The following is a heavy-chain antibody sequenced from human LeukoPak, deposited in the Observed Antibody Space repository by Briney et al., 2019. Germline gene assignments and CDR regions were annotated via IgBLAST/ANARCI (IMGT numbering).Heavy chain of an antibody. CDR2: IGTAGDT. V-gene: IGHV3-13*01. J-gene: IGHJ4*02. D-gene: IGHD2-2*01. Sequence: GGSLRLSCAASGFTFSIYDMHWVRQATGKGLEWVSAIGTAGDTYYPGSVKGRFTISRENAKNFLYLQMNGLRAGDTAVYYCARGGGYCSSTSCQDFDYWGQGTLVTVSS. CDR1: GFTFSIYD. CDR3: ARGGGYCSSTSCQDFDY.